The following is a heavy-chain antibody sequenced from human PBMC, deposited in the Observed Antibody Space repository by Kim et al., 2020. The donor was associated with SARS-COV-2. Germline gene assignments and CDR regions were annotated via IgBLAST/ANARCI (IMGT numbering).Heavy chain of an antibody. V-gene: IGHV4-59*01. D-gene: IGHD3-22*01. CDR2: IYYSGST. CDR3: ARDGYYYDSSGYYGRAYGMDV. Sequence: SETLSLTCTVSGGSISSYYWSWIRQPPGKGLEWIGYIYYSGSTNYNPSLKSRVTISVDTSKNQFSLKLSSVTAADTAVYYCARDGYYYDSSGYYGRAYGMDVWGQGTTVTVSS. J-gene: IGHJ6*02. CDR1: GGSISSYY.